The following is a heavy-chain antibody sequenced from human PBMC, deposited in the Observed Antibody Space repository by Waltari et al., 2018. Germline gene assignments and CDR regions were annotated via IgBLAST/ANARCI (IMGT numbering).Heavy chain of an antibody. CDR2: IWYDGCNK. CDR3: ARSEADEGMDV. D-gene: IGHD6-25*01. J-gene: IGHJ6*02. CDR1: GFTFSSYG. Sequence: QVQLVESGGGVVQPGRSLRLSCAASGFTFSSYGMHWVRQAPGKGLEGVAVIWYDGCNKYYVDSVKGRFTISIYNSKNTLYLQMNSLRAEDTAVYYCARSEADEGMDVWGQGTTVTVSS. V-gene: IGHV3-33*01.